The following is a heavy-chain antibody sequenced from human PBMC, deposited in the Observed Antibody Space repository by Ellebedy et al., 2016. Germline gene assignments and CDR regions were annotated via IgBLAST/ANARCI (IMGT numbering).Heavy chain of an antibody. CDR1: GYSISMGYR. D-gene: IGHD2-15*01. V-gene: IGHV4-38-2*02. J-gene: IGHJ4*02. CDR3: AREGDIYDY. Sequence: GSLRLXXSVSGYSISMGYRWGWIRQPPGKGMEWIGTIHGSGGPDYNPSLKSRVVISVDTSKNQLSLELTSVTATDTAVYFCAREGDIYDYWGQGALVTVSS. CDR2: IHGSGGP.